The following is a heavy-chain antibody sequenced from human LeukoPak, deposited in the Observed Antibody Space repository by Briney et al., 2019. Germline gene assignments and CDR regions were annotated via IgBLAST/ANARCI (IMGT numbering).Heavy chain of an antibody. CDR1: GYTFTGYY. D-gene: IGHD3-22*01. CDR3: ARVGYYESSGYYEY. V-gene: IGHV1-2*04. Sequence: ASVRVSCKASGYTFTGYYIHWVRQAPGQGLEWMGWINPNSGGTNYAQNFQGWVTMARDTSISTAYMELSRLRSDDTAVYYCARVGYYESSGYYEYWGQETLVTVSS. J-gene: IGHJ4*02. CDR2: INPNSGGT.